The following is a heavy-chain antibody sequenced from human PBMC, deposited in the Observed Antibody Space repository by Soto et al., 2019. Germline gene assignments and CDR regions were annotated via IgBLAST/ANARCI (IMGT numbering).Heavy chain of an antibody. V-gene: IGHV1-8*01. CDR2: MNTNTNTT. D-gene: IGHD2-2*02. Sequence: GASVKVSCKASGYTFTNNDINWVRQAPGQGLEWIGWMNTNTNTTDSAEVFQGRVTMTRDTSASTVYMELSSLRSEDTAVYYCAGFSCSTARCYTVGWFHPWGQGSLVTVSS. J-gene: IGHJ5*02. CDR3: AGFSCSTARCYTVGWFHP. CDR1: GYTFTNND.